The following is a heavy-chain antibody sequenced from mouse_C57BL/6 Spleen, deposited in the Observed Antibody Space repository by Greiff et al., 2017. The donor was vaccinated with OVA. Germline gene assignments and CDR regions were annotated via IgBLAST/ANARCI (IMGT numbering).Heavy chain of an antibody. CDR2: IHPNSGST. V-gene: IGHV1-64*01. D-gene: IGHD2-10*02. CDR3: ATRGGMDDSSGDY. J-gene: IGHJ4*01. CDR1: GYTFTSYW. Sequence: QVQLQQPGAELVKPGASVTLSCKASGYTFTSYWMHWVKQRPGQGLEWIGMIHPNSGSTNYNEKFKSKATLTVDKSSSTAYMQLSSLTSEDSAVXYCATRGGMDDSSGDYWGQGTSVTVSS.